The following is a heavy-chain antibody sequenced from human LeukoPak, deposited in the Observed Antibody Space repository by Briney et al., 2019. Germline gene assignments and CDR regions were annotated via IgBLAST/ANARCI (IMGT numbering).Heavy chain of an antibody. Sequence: EASETLSLTCTVSGASVGSAGYYWSWIRQPPGGGLEWIGYIYYISNTNYNPSLKSRVTMSVDPSKNQFSLKLNSVTAADTAVYYCARTQSQSGSYRYYFGYWGQGTLVTVSS. CDR1: GASVGSAGYY. J-gene: IGHJ4*02. CDR2: IYYISNT. V-gene: IGHV4-61*08. CDR3: ARTQSQSGSYRYYFGY. D-gene: IGHD1-26*01.